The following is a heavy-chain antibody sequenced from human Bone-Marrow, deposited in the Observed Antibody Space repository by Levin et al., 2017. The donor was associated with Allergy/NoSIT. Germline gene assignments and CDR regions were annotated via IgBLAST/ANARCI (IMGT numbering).Heavy chain of an antibody. D-gene: IGHD2/OR15-2a*01. V-gene: IGHV3-20*04. CDR3: ARHRNTMNIDDSFDI. Sequence: HGESLKISCAASGFTFDDYGMSWVRQAPGKGLEWVSVINWSGGRTGYADSVKGRLTISRDNANNSLYLQMNSLRVEDTALYYCARHRNTMNIDDSFDIWGQGKMVTVSS. CDR2: INWSGGRT. J-gene: IGHJ3*02. CDR1: GFTFDDYG.